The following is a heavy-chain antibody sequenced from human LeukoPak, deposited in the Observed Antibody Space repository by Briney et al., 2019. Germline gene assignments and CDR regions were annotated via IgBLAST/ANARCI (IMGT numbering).Heavy chain of an antibody. Sequence: GGSLRLSCAASGSTFSDRDMDWVRQAPGKGLEWVGRSRNKAKSHTTEYAASVKGRFTISRDNSNNSVWLQMNSLKTEDTAVYYCALWSYYYYGLDVWGQGTTVTVSS. D-gene: IGHD5-18*01. CDR1: GSTFSDRD. J-gene: IGHJ6*02. V-gene: IGHV3-72*01. CDR3: ALWSYYYYGLDV. CDR2: SRNKAKSHTT.